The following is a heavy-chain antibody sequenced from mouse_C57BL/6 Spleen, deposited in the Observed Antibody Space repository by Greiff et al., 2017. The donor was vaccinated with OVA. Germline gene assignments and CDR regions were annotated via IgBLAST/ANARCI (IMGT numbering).Heavy chain of an antibody. CDR1: GFTFSSYA. J-gene: IGHJ2*01. V-gene: IGHV5-9-1*02. Sequence: EVKVVESGEGLVKPGGSLKLSCAASGFTFSSYAMSWVRQTPEKRLEWVAYISSGGDYIYYADTVKGRFTISRDNARNTLYLQMSSLKSEDTAMYYCTRGADSNYYFDYWGQGTTLTVSS. CDR2: ISSGGDYI. CDR3: TRGADSNYYFDY. D-gene: IGHD2-5*01.